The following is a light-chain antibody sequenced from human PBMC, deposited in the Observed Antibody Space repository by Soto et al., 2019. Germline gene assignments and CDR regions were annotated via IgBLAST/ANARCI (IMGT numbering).Light chain of an antibody. CDR2: LNSDGSH. CDR1: SGHSRHA. CDR3: QTWGTDFWV. J-gene: IGLJ3*02. Sequence: QSVLTQSPSASASLGASVKLTCTLSSGHSRHAIAWLQQRPEKGPRYLMKLNSDGSHSKGDGIPDRFSGSSSGAERYLTISSLQSEDEADYYCQTWGTDFWVFGGGTKLTVL. V-gene: IGLV4-69*01.